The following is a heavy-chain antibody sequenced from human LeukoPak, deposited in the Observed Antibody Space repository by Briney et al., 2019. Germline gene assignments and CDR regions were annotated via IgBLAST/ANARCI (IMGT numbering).Heavy chain of an antibody. CDR3: ARDGLDAFDI. CDR2: ISSSSSYI. J-gene: IGHJ3*02. V-gene: IGHV3-21*01. CDR1: GFTFSSYS. Sequence: RTGGSLRLSCAASGFTFSSYSMNWVRQAPGKGLEWVSSISSSSSYIYYADSVKGRFTISRDNAKNSLYLQMNSLRAEDTAVYYCARDGLDAFDIWGQGTMVTVSS.